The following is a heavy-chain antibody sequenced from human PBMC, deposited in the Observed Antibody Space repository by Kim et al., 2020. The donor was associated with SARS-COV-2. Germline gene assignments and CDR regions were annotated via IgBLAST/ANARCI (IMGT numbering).Heavy chain of an antibody. CDR1: GFTFSSYA. V-gene: IGHV3-30-3*01. D-gene: IGHD3-10*01. J-gene: IGHJ6*02. Sequence: GGSLRLSCAASGFTFSSYAMHWVRQAPGKGLEWVAVISYDGSNKYYADSVKGRFTISRDNSKNTLYLQMNSLRAEDTAVYYCARGQKITMVRGVNYGMDVWGQGTTVTVSS. CDR2: ISYDGSNK. CDR3: ARGQKITMVRGVNYGMDV.